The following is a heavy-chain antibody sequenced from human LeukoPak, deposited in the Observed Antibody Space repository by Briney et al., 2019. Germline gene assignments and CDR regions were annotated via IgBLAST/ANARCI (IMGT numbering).Heavy chain of an antibody. CDR1: GGSISSSSYY. J-gene: IGHJ5*02. D-gene: IGHD3-3*01. V-gene: IGHV4-39*01. CDR2: IYYSGST. CDR3: ATGNSITIFGVVIPYNWFDP. Sequence: PSETLSRTCTVSGGSISSSSYYWGWIRQPPGKGLEWIGSIYYSGSTYYNPSLKSRVTISVDTSKNQFSLKLSSVTAADTAVYYCATGNSITIFGVVIPYNWFDPWGQGTLVTVSS.